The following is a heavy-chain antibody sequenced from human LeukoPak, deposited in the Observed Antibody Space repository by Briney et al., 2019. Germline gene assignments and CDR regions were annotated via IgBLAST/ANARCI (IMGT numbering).Heavy chain of an antibody. J-gene: IGHJ4*02. V-gene: IGHV4-39*01. CDR2: IYYSGST. Sequence: RASETLSLTCTVSGGSISSSSYYWGWIRQPPGKGLEWIGSIYYSGSTYYNPSLKSRVTISVDTSKNQFSLKLSSVTAADTAVYYCARQTTYYDYVWGSYRSILFDYWGQGTLVTVSS. CDR1: GGSISSSSYY. CDR3: ARQTTYYDYVWGSYRSILFDY. D-gene: IGHD3-16*02.